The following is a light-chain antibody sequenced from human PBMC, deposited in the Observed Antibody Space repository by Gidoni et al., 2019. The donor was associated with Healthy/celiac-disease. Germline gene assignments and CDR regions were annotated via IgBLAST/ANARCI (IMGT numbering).Light chain of an antibody. CDR1: QSVSSY. Sequence: ELVLTQSPATLSLSPGERATLSCSASQSVSSYLAWYQQKPGQAPRLLIYGASNRATGIPARFSGSGSGTDFTLTISSLEPEDFAVYYCQQRSNWPLTFGGGTKVEIK. J-gene: IGKJ4*01. V-gene: IGKV3-11*01. CDR2: GAS. CDR3: QQRSNWPLT.